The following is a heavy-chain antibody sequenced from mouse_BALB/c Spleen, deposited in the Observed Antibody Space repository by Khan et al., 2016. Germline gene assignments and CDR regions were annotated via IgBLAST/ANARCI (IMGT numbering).Heavy chain of an antibody. V-gene: IGHV1-5*01. D-gene: IGHD2-2*01. CDR3: TREEVYYGYYYALDY. J-gene: IGHJ4*01. Sequence: VQLKQSGTVLARPGASVKMSCKASGYSFTSYWMHWVKQRPGQGLEWIGAIYPGNSDTSYNQKFKGKAKLTAVTSASTAYMELSSLTNEDSAVYYCTREEVYYGYYYALDYWGQGTSVTVSS. CDR2: IYPGNSDT. CDR1: GYSFTSYW.